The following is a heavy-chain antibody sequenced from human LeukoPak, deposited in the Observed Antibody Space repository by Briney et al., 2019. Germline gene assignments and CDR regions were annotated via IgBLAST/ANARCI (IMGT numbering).Heavy chain of an antibody. CDR3: ARDYGSPEY. Sequence: PGGSLRLSCAVSGFTFSSYWMSWVRQAPGKGLEWVANIKRDGGEKYYVDSVKGRFTISRDNAKNSLFLQMNSLRAEDTAVYYCARDYGSPEYWGQGTLVTVSS. V-gene: IGHV3-7*01. J-gene: IGHJ4*02. CDR1: GFTFSSYW. D-gene: IGHD4-17*01. CDR2: IKRDGGEK.